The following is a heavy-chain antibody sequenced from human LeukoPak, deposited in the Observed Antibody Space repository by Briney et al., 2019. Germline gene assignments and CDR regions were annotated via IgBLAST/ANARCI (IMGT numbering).Heavy chain of an antibody. Sequence: PGGSLRLSCAASGFTFSNYAIHWVRQVPGRGLEWGALISSDGSVIYDADSVKGRFSISRDNSKNTLYLQINSLRPEDTAVYYCARDGPEYSSTSSYHYGMDVWGQGTTVTVSS. CDR1: GFTFSNYA. D-gene: IGHD6-6*01. CDR2: ISSDGSVI. V-gene: IGHV3-30*01. J-gene: IGHJ6*02. CDR3: ARDGPEYSSTSSYHYGMDV.